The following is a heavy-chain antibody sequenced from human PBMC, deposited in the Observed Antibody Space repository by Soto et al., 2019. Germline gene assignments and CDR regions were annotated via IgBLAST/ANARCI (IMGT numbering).Heavy chain of an antibody. V-gene: IGHV3-7*01. CDR2: IKEDGSDH. CDR3: VRCPHRELRLGFFDT. D-gene: IGHD1-26*01. Sequence: AVSLRLSCAASGFTFHNFWMSWVRQSPGKGLEWVANIKEDGSDHYYGDSVKGRFTISRDNAKNSLYLQMSRLRDDDTAVYYCVRCPHRELRLGFFDTWGQGTLVTVSS. J-gene: IGHJ5*02. CDR1: GFTFHNFW.